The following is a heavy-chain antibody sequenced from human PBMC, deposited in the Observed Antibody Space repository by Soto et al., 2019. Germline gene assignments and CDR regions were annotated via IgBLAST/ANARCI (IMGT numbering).Heavy chain of an antibody. CDR1: GFTFSSYA. J-gene: IGHJ5*02. CDR3: AKDRGDCSSTSCYYNWFDP. D-gene: IGHD2-2*01. V-gene: IGHV3-23*01. Sequence: GGSLRLSCAASGFTFSSYAMSWVRQAPGKGLEWVSAISGSGGSTYYADSVKGRFTISRDNSKNTLYLQMNSLRAEDTAVYYCAKDRGDCSSTSCYYNWFDPWGQGTLVTVSS. CDR2: ISGSGGST.